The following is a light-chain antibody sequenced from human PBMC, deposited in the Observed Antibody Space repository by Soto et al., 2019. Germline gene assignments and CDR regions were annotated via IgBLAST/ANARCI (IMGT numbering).Light chain of an antibody. CDR1: QDIRKY. Sequence: MQMTQAPSSLSASVGDRVTITCQASQDIRKYLNWYQQKKGKAPKLLIYDASTLETGVPSRFSGSGYGTDFNFTISSLQTEDFATYYCQQYDNLPIIFGQGTRLEIK. V-gene: IGKV1-33*01. CDR3: QQYDNLPII. CDR2: DAS. J-gene: IGKJ5*01.